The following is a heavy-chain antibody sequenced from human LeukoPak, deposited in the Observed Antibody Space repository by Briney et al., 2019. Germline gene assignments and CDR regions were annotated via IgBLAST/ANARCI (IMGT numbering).Heavy chain of an antibody. CDR3: AKYRTGPPYGLDV. CDR2: ISGSGGST. V-gene: IGHV3-23*01. CDR1: GFTFSSYA. Sequence: GGSLRLSCAASGFTFSSYAMSWVRQAPGKGLEWVSLISGSGGSTYYADSVKGRFTISRDNSKNTLYLQMNRLRAEDTATYYCAKYRTGPPYGLDVWGQGTTVTVSS. J-gene: IGHJ6*02. D-gene: IGHD1-26*01.